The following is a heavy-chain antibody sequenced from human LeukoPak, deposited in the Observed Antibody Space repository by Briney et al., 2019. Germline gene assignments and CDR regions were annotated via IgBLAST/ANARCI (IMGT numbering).Heavy chain of an antibody. Sequence: GGSLRLSCTASGFTFSSYWMHWVRQAPGKGLMWVSRINSDGSSITYADSVKGRFTISRDNAKNTLYLQMNSLRAEDTAVYYCAQNYDFCSGYESWGQGTVVTVSS. CDR2: INSDGSSI. V-gene: IGHV3-74*01. CDR1: GFTFSSYW. D-gene: IGHD3-3*01. J-gene: IGHJ5*01. CDR3: AQNYDFCSGYES.